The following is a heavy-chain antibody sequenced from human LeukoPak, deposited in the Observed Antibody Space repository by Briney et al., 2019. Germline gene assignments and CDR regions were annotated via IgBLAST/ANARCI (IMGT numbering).Heavy chain of an antibody. D-gene: IGHD4-17*01. CDR3: ARQDADYGDNFLDY. J-gene: IGHJ4*02. V-gene: IGHV4-34*01. CDR1: GGSFSGYY. Sequence: SETLSLTCAVYGGSFSGYYWSWIRQPPGKGLEWIGEINHSGSTNYNPSLKSRATISVDTSKNQFSLKLSSVTAADTAVYYCARQDADYGDNFLDYWGQGTLVTVSS. CDR2: INHSGST.